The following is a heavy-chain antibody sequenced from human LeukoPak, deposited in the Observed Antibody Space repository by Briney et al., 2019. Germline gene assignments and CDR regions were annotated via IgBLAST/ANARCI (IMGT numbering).Heavy chain of an antibody. CDR1: GYTFTSYG. D-gene: IGHD5-12*01. CDR2: ISAYNGNT. Sequence: ASVNVSCKASGYTFTSYGISWVRQAPGQGLEWMGWISAYNGNTNYAQKLQGRVTMTTDTSTSTAYMELRSLRSDDTAVYYCARGFSGYPDYYFDYWGQGTLVTVSS. V-gene: IGHV1-18*01. CDR3: ARGFSGYPDYYFDY. J-gene: IGHJ4*02.